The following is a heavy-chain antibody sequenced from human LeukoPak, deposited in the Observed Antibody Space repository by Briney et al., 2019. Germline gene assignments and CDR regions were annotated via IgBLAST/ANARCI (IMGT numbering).Heavy chain of an antibody. D-gene: IGHD3-10*01. J-gene: IGHJ5*02. Sequence: SETLSLTCAVYGGSFSGYYWSWIRQPPGKGLEWIGEINHSGSTNYNPSLKSRVTISVDTSKNQFSLKLSSVTAAGTAVYYCARTWGSGSYYNAVIWFDPWGQGTLVTVSS. CDR2: INHSGST. V-gene: IGHV4-34*01. CDR1: GGSFSGYY. CDR3: ARTWGSGSYYNAVIWFDP.